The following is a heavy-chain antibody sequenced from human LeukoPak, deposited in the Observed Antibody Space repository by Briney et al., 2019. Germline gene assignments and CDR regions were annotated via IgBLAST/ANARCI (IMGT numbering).Heavy chain of an antibody. CDR2: IYHSGST. CDR3: ARFGTLGLHWLLYEDAFDI. J-gene: IGHJ3*02. D-gene: IGHD2-2*02. V-gene: IGHV4-30-2*01. Sequence: PSQTLSLTCAVSGGSISSGGYSWSWIRQPPGKGLEWIGYIYHSGSTYYNPSLKSRVTISVDRSKNQFSLKLSSVTAADTAVYYCARFGTLGLHWLLYEDAFDIWGQGTMVTVSS. CDR1: GGSISSGGYS.